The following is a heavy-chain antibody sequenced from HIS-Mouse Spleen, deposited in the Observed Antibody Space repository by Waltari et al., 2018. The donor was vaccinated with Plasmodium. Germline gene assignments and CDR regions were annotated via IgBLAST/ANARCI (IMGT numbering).Heavy chain of an antibody. D-gene: IGHD6-19*01. Sequence: QAQLVQSGDEVKKPGAAVKVSCKASGYTLTSYGISWVRQAPGQGLEWMGWISPYNGNTNFAQKLQGRVTITTDTSTSTAYMELRSLRSDDTAVYYCARGSAGDAFDIWGQGTMVTVSS. CDR2: ISPYNGNT. CDR1: GYTLTSYG. V-gene: IGHV1-18*01. J-gene: IGHJ3*02. CDR3: ARGSAGDAFDI.